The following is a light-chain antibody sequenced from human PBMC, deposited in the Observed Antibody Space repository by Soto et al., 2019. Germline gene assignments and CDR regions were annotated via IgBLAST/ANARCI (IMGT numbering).Light chain of an antibody. CDR1: SSDVGGYNL. CDR2: DVS. J-gene: IGLJ1*01. Sequence: QSALTQPASVSGSPGQSITISCTGTSSDVGGYNLVSWYQQHPGKAPKLMIYDVSNRPSGVSNRFSGSKSGNTASLTISGLQAEDEADYYCSSYTTSALDVFGTGTKLTVL. V-gene: IGLV2-14*01. CDR3: SSYTTSALDV.